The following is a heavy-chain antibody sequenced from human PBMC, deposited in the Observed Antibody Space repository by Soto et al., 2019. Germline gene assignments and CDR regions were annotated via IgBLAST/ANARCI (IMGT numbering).Heavy chain of an antibody. J-gene: IGHJ6*02. V-gene: IGHV1-69*11. CDR1: GGMFSTFG. CDR2: IIPILTTP. CDR3: ATSVGIAATGEDGLDV. D-gene: IGHD6-13*01. Sequence: QVQLVQSGAEVKKTGSSVKVSCKASGGMFSTFGFSWVRQAPGQGPEWIGRIIPILTTPNYAERFQGRVTIVADELTTTVYMELSSLRSEDTAMYYCATSVGIAATGEDGLDVWGQGTSVTVSS.